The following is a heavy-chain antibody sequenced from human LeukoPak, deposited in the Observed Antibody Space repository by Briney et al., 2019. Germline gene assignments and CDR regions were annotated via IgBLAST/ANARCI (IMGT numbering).Heavy chain of an antibody. CDR1: GFTFSSYA. CDR2: IYSGGAT. Sequence: GGSLRLSCAASGFTFSSYAMHWVRQAPGKGLEWLSIIYSGGATYYADSVKGRFTISRDNSKNTLYLQMNSLRTEDTAVYYCARSGPIDYWGQGTLVTVSS. V-gene: IGHV3-NL1*01. CDR3: ARSGPIDY. D-gene: IGHD1-26*01. J-gene: IGHJ4*02.